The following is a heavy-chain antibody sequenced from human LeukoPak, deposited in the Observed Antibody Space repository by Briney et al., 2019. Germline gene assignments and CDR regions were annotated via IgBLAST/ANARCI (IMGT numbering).Heavy chain of an antibody. CDR2: IKYDGSDK. Sequence: GGSLRLSRGASGSSFSEYWMSWVRQAPGKGLEWVANIKYDGSDKNYVESVKGRFIISRDNAEKAVYLQMNSLRVDDTAVYYCARGAEWRDYWGQGTLVTVSS. V-gene: IGHV3-7*01. CDR3: ARGAEWRDY. CDR1: GSSFSEYW. J-gene: IGHJ4*02. D-gene: IGHD3-3*01.